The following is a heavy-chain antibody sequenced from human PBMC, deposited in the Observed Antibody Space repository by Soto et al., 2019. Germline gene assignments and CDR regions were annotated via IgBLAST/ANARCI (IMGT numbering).Heavy chain of an antibody. CDR3: AKGLWTLVVPAAYYYYYGMDV. Sequence: GGSLRLACAASGFTVSSYAMSWVRQAPGKGLEWVSAISVGGGSTYYADSVKGRFTISRDNSKNTLYLQMNSLRAEDTAVYYCAKGLWTLVVPAAYYYYYGMDVWGQGTTVTVSS. J-gene: IGHJ6*02. D-gene: IGHD2-2*01. CDR2: ISVGGGST. V-gene: IGHV3-23*01. CDR1: GFTVSSYA.